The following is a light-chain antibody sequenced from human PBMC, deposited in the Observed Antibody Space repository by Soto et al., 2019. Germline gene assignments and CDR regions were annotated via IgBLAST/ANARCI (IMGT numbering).Light chain of an antibody. CDR2: AAS. V-gene: IGKV1-8*01. CDR1: QGISSY. CDR3: QQYYSYPST. J-gene: IGKJ5*01. Sequence: AIRMTQSPSSLSASTGDRVTITCRSSQGISSYLAWYQQKPGKAPKLLIYAASTLQSGVPSRFSGSGSGTDFTLTISCLQSEDVATYYCQQYYSYPSTLGQGTRLEIK.